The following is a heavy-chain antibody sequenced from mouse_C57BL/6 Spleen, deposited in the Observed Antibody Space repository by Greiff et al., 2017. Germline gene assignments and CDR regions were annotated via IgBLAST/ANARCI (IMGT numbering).Heavy chain of an antibody. CDR3: ARSGGNYWFAY. CDR2: IGPNSGGT. D-gene: IGHD2-1*01. CDR1: GYTFTSYW. J-gene: IGHJ3*01. V-gene: IGHV1-72*01. Sequence: QVQLQQPGAELVKPGASVKLSCKASGYTFTSYWMHWVKQRPGRGLEWIGRIGPNSGGTKYNEKFKSKTTLTVDKPSSTASMQLSSLTSEDSAVYYCARSGGNYWFAYWGQGTLVTVSA.